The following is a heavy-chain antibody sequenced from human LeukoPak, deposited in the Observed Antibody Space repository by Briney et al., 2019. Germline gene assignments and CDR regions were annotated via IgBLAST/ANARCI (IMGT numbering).Heavy chain of an antibody. V-gene: IGHV3-7*01. CDR3: AREGYDYDSSGYYY. CDR2: IKQDGSEK. D-gene: IGHD3-22*01. J-gene: IGHJ4*02. Sequence: GGSLRLSCAASGFTLSSYWMSWVRQAPGKGLEWVANIKQDGSEKYYVDSVKGRFTISRDNAKNSLYLQMYSLRAEDTRVYNCAREGYDYDSSGYYYWGQGTLVTVSS. CDR1: GFTLSSYW.